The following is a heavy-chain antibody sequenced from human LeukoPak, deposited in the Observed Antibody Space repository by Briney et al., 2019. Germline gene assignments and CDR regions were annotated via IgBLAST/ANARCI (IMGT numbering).Heavy chain of an antibody. CDR1: GXSIXXGDYY. D-gene: IGHD3-22*01. V-gene: IGHV4-30-4*01. CDR3: ARTSIYYYDSSGYYDY. Sequence: LXXTXXXXGXSIXXGDYYWGWVRXXPXRGLEWIGYIYYSGSTYYNPSLKSRVTISVDTSKNQFSLKLSSVTAADTAVYYCARTSIYYYDSSGYYDYWGQGTLVTVSS. J-gene: IGHJ4*02. CDR2: IYYSGST.